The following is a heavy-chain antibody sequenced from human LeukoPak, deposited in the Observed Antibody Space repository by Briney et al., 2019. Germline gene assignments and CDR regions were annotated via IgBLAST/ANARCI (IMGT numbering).Heavy chain of an antibody. CDR1: GESFSRYY. Sequence: SETLSLTCAVYGESFSRYYWSWIRQPPGKGLEWIGEINHSGSTNYNPSLKSRVTISVDTSKNQFSLKLSSVTAADTAVYYCARGGDRQGYYYYYYMDVWGKGTTVTVSS. V-gene: IGHV4-34*01. J-gene: IGHJ6*03. D-gene: IGHD7-27*01. CDR2: INHSGST. CDR3: ARGGDRQGYYYYYYMDV.